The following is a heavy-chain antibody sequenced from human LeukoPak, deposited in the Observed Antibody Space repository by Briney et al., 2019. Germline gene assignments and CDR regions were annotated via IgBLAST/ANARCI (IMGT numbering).Heavy chain of an antibody. CDR1: GFTFSSYG. J-gene: IGHJ4*02. D-gene: IGHD3-22*01. CDR2: ISYDGSNK. CDR3: AKDNPNYDSSGCQGMGFDY. Sequence: GGSLRLSCAASGFTFSSYGMHWVRQAPGKGLEWVAVISYDGSNKYYADSVKGRFTISRDNSKNTLYLQMNSLRAEDTAVYYCAKDNPNYDSSGCQGMGFDYWGQGTLVTVSS. V-gene: IGHV3-30*18.